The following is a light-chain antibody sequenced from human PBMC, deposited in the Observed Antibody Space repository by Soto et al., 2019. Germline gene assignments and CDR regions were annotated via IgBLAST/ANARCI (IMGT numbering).Light chain of an antibody. Sequence: DIVMTQSPDSLAVSLGERATINCKSSQNILYSSDNENCLAGDQRGPGRRPRLVVYCASTRGSGVPARFSGSGSGTDSTLTISSLQAEDVAVDHCQQDYSTPTWTFGQGTKVDIK. CDR2: CAS. V-gene: IGKV4-1*01. CDR1: QNILYSSDNENC. J-gene: IGKJ1*01. CDR3: QQDYSTPTWT.